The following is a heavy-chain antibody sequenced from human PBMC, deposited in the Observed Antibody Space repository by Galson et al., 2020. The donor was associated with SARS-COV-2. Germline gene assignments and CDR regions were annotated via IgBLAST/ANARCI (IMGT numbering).Heavy chain of an antibody. D-gene: IGHD3-9*01. CDR3: ARAYYDILTGVDP. V-gene: IGHV3-7*03. J-gene: IGHJ5*02. CDR1: GFTFSSYW. CDR2: IKQDGSEN. Sequence: GGSLRLSCPASGFTFSSYWMSWVRQAPGKGLEWVANIKQDGSENYYVDSVKGRFTISRDNAKNSLYLQMNSLRAEDTAVYYCARAYYDILTGVDPWGQGTLVTVSS.